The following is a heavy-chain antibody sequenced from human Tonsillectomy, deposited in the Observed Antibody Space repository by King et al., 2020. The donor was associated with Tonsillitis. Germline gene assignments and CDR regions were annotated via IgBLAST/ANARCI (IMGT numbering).Heavy chain of an antibody. Sequence: QLQESGPGLVKPSETLSLTCTVSGGSISTYRWSWIRQPPGKGLEWIGNIYYSGSTNYNPSLKSRVAISVDTSKSQFSLKLSSVTAADTAVYYCARLEWSRRYFDYWGQGTLVTVSS. V-gene: IGHV4-59*08. J-gene: IGHJ4*02. CDR1: GGSISTYR. CDR2: IYYSGST. CDR3: ARLEWSRRYFDY. D-gene: IGHD2-8*01.